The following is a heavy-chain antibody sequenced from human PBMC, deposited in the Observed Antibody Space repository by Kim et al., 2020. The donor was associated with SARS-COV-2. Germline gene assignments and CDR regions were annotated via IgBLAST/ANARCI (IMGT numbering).Heavy chain of an antibody. J-gene: IGHJ4*02. CDR3: ERGLSSGFYFYF. V-gene: IGHV5-51*01. D-gene: IGHD3-10*01. Sequence: GESLKISCQGSAYRFTDYRIGWVRQKAGRVLEWMVIIYPDDPEVTYSPSFEGHATISVDKTINTAYLQLSGLKASDTAIYYCERGLSSGFYFYFWGQGTL. CDR1: AYRFTDYR. CDR2: IYPDDPEV.